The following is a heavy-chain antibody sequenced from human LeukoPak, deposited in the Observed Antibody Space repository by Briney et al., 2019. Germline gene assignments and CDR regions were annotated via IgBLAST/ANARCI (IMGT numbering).Heavy chain of an antibody. CDR2: ISGYNGNT. Sequence: ASVKVSCTASGYTFTSYGMGWVRQAPGQGLEWMGWISGYNGNTNYAQKFQGRLTMTRDMSTSTVYMELSSLRSEDTAFYYCARDNDFDYWGQGTLVTVSS. CDR3: ARDNDFDY. V-gene: IGHV1-18*01. D-gene: IGHD2-8*01. J-gene: IGHJ4*02. CDR1: GYTFTSYG.